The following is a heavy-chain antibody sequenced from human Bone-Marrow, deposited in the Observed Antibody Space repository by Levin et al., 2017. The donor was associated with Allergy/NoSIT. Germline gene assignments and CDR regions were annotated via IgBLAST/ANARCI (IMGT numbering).Heavy chain of an antibody. CDR3: AKERPQYYYDSSGYLGY. V-gene: IGHV3-30*18. CDR1: GFTFSSYG. D-gene: IGHD3-22*01. CDR2: ISYDGSNK. Sequence: GESLKISCAASGFTFSSYGMHWVRQAPGKGLEWVAVISYDGSNKYYADSVKGRFTISRDNSKNTLYLQMNSLRAEDTAVYYCAKERPQYYYDSSGYLGYWGQGTLVTVSS. J-gene: IGHJ4*02.